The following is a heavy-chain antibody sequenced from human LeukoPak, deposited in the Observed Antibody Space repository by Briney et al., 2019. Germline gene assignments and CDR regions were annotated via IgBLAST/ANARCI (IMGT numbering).Heavy chain of an antibody. CDR1: GGTFSSYA. CDR2: IIPIFGTA. J-gene: IGHJ4*02. CDR3: ARGGYGDSVAFDY. Sequence: ASVKVSCKASGGTFSSYAISWVRQAPGQGLEWMGGIIPIFGTANYGQKFQGRVTLTADKSTSTAYLELSSLRSEDTAVSYCARGGYGDSVAFDYWGQGTLVTVSS. D-gene: IGHD4-17*01. V-gene: IGHV1-69*06.